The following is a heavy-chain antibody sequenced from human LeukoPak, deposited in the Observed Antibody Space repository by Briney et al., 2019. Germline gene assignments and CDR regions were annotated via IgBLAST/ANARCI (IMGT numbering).Heavy chain of an antibody. J-gene: IGHJ4*02. CDR2: IIPIFGTA. CDR1: GGTFSSYA. V-gene: IGHV1-69*05. Sequence: SVKVSCKASGGTFSSYAISWVRQAPGQGLEWMGRIIPIFGTANYAQKFQGRVTITTDESTSTAYMELSSLRSEDTAVYYCASEYCSGGSCFALLDYWGQGTLVTVSS. CDR3: ASEYCSGGSCFALLDY. D-gene: IGHD2-15*01.